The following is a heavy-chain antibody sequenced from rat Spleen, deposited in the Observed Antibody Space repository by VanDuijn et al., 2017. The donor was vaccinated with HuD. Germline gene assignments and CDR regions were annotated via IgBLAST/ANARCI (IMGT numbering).Heavy chain of an antibody. J-gene: IGHJ3*01. CDR2: ISYDGGST. V-gene: IGHV5-20*01. CDR3: AKRDYDGYYPFAY. Sequence: EVQLVESGGGLVQPGRSMKLSCAASGFIFSDYGMAWVLQAPTKGLAWVASISYDGGSTYYRDSVKGRFTISRDNAENNVYLQMNSLRSEDTATYYCAKRDYDGYYPFAYWGQGTLVTVSS. D-gene: IGHD1-12*03. CDR1: GFIFSDYG.